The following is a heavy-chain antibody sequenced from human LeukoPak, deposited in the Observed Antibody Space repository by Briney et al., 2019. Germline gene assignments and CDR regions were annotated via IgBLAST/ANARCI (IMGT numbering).Heavy chain of an antibody. CDR2: IIPIFGTA. J-gene: IGHJ5*02. CDR1: GGTFSSYA. V-gene: IGHV1-69*01. Sequence: SVKVSCKASGGTFSSYAISWVRQAPGQGLEWMGGIIPIFGTANYAQKFQGRVTITADESTSTAYMELSSLRSEDTAVYYCARNGYSGSYEDWFDPWGQGTLVTVSS. D-gene: IGHD1-26*01. CDR3: ARNGYSGSYEDWFDP.